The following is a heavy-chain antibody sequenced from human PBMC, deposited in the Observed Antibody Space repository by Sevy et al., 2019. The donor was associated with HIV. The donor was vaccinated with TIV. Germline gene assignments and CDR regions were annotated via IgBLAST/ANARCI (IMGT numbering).Heavy chain of an antibody. CDR2: INSDGSSI. Sequence: GGSLRLSCAASGFTFSSYWMHWVRQAPGKGLVWVSRINSDGSSINYADSVKGRVSISRDNAKNTLYLQMNSLRVEDTAVYYCVRGPYHSSPTCENWGQGTLVTVSS. D-gene: IGHD3-22*01. J-gene: IGHJ4*02. CDR3: VRGPYHSSPTCEN. V-gene: IGHV3-74*01. CDR1: GFTFSSYW.